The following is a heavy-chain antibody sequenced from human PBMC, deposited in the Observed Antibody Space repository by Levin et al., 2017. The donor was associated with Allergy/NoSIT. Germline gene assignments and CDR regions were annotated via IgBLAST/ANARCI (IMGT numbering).Heavy chain of an antibody. J-gene: IGHJ6*02. D-gene: IGHD3-10*01. V-gene: IGHV3-74*01. CDR1: GFTSSSYW. Sequence: GGSLRLSCAASGFTSSSYWMHWVRQVPGKGLVWVSRINSDGSNTGYADSVKGRFTISRDNAKNTLYLQMNSLRAEDTAVYYCARTRELRNGLDVWGQGATVTVSS. CDR3: ARTRELRNGLDV. CDR2: INSDGSNT.